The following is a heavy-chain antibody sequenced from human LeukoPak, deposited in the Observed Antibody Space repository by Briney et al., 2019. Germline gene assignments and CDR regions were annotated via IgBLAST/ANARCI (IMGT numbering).Heavy chain of an antibody. CDR2: IYYSGST. Sequence: SETLSLTCTVSGGSLSSYYWSWIRQPPGKGLEWIGYIYYSGSTYNNPSLKSRVTISRGTSKNQFSLKLSSVTAADTAVYYCARVLTYSSSSVSAFDIWGQGTMVTVSS. D-gene: IGHD6-13*01. CDR1: GGSLSSYY. V-gene: IGHV4-59*01. J-gene: IGHJ3*02. CDR3: ARVLTYSSSSVSAFDI.